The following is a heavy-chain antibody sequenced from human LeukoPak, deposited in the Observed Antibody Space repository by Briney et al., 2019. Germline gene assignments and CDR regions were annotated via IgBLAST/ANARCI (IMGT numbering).Heavy chain of an antibody. CDR2: IWDDGSNK. Sequence: GGSLRLSCAASGFTFSSYGMHWVRQAPGKGLEWVAVIWDDGSNKYYADSVKGRFTISRDNSKNTLYLQMNNLRAEDTAVYFCVRASGPFDIWGQGTMVTVSS. CDR1: GFTFSSYG. CDR3: VRASGPFDI. V-gene: IGHV3-33*01. D-gene: IGHD1-26*01. J-gene: IGHJ3*02.